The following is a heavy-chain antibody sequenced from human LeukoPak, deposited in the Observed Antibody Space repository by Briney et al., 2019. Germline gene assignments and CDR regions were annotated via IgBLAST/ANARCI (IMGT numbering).Heavy chain of an antibody. J-gene: IGHJ6*02. V-gene: IGHV4-34*01. Sequence: ASETLSLTCAVYGGSFSVYYWSWIRQPPGKGLEWIGEINHSGSTNYNPSLKSRVTISVDTSKNQFSLKLSSVTAADTAVYYCAREAAYYYGMDVWGQGTTVTVSS. CDR2: INHSGST. CDR1: GGSFSVYY. CDR3: AREAAYYYGMDV.